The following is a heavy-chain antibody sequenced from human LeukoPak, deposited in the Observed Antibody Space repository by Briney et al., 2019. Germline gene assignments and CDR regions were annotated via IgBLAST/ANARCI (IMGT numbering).Heavy chain of an antibody. Sequence: SVKVSCKASGGTFSSYAISWVRQAPGQGLEWMGGIIPIFGTANYAQKFQGRVTITADESTSTAYMEPSSLRSEDTAVYYCARLGSYYDSSGYPHEWGQGTLVTVSS. CDR1: GGTFSSYA. J-gene: IGHJ4*02. CDR3: ARLGSYYDSSGYPHE. D-gene: IGHD3-22*01. V-gene: IGHV1-69*01. CDR2: IIPIFGTA.